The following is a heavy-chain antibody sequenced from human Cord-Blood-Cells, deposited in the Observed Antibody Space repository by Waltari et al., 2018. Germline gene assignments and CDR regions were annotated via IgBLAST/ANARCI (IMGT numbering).Heavy chain of an antibody. CDR1: GGSISSSNW. Sequence: QVQLQESGPGLVKPSGTLSLTCAVSGGSISSSNWWSWVRPPPGKGLEWIGEIYHSGSTNYNPSLKSRVTISVDKSKNQFSLKLSSVTAADTAVYYCARDLGLDYDFHSRYGMDVWGQGTTVTVSS. CDR3: ARDLGLDYDFHSRYGMDV. V-gene: IGHV4-4*02. CDR2: IYHSGST. J-gene: IGHJ6*02. D-gene: IGHD3-3*01.